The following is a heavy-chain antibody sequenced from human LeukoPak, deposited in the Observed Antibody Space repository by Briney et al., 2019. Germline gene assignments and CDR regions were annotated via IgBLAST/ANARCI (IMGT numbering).Heavy chain of an antibody. J-gene: IGHJ4*02. Sequence: GGSLRLSCAASGFTVSNNYMSWVRQAPGKGLEWVSVIYPGGRTYYGDSVKGRFTISRDNSKNTLYLQMNSLRAEDTAVYYCARDRESDYGGIDHWGQGTLVTVSS. CDR3: ARDRESDYGGIDH. D-gene: IGHD4-23*01. CDR2: IYPGGRT. V-gene: IGHV3-53*01. CDR1: GFTVSNNY.